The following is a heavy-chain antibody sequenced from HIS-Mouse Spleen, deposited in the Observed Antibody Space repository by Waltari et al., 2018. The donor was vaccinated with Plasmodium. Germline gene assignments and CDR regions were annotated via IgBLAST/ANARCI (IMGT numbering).Heavy chain of an antibody. V-gene: IGHV3-9*01. CDR1: GFPFDVYA. D-gene: IGHD2-15*01. CDR2: ISWNSGSI. J-gene: IGHJ4*02. CDR3: AKDFCSGGSCLGLFDY. Sequence: EVQLVESGGGWVQPGRSLRLYCAASGFPFDVYAMHRVRQAPGKGLEWVSGISWNSGSIGYADSVKGRFTISRDNAKNSLYLQMNSLRAEDTALYYCAKDFCSGGSCLGLFDYWGQGTLVTVSS.